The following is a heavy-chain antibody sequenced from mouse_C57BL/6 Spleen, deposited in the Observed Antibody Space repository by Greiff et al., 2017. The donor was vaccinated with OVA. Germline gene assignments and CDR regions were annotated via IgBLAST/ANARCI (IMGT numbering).Heavy chain of an antibody. CDR1: GFTFSDYG. Sequence: EVKLVESGGGLVKPGGSLKLSCAASGFTFSDYGMHWVRQAPEKGLEWVAYISSGSSTIYYADTVKGRFTISRDNAKNTLFLQMTSLRSEDTAMYYCARGYYYGSSYEDWYFDVWGTGTTVTGSS. D-gene: IGHD1-1*01. V-gene: IGHV5-17*01. CDR2: ISSGSSTI. J-gene: IGHJ1*03. CDR3: ARGYYYGSSYEDWYFDV.